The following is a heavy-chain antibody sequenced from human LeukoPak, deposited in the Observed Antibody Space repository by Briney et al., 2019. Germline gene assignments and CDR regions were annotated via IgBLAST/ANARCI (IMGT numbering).Heavy chain of an antibody. J-gene: IGHJ4*02. CDR2: INHSGST. V-gene: IGHV4-34*01. Sequence: PSETLSLTCAVYGGSFSGYYWSWIRQPPGKGLEWIGEINHSGSTNYNPSLKSRVTISVDTSKNQFSLKLSSVTAADTAVYYCARLRRFGELLLWIKTNTRGSYYFDYWGQGTLVTVSS. CDR1: GGSFSGYY. D-gene: IGHD3-10*01. CDR3: ARLRRFGELLLWIKTNTRGSYYFDY.